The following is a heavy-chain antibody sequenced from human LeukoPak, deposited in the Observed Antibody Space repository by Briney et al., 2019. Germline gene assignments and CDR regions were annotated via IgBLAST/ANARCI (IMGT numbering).Heavy chain of an antibody. CDR2: IIPIFGTA. J-gene: IGHJ6*03. V-gene: IGHV1-69*13. D-gene: IGHD4-11*01. CDR3: ASSYSKPDYYYYMDV. Sequence: SVKVSCKASGYTFTTYDINWVRQATGQGLEWMGGIIPIFGTANYAQKFQGRVTITADESTSTAYMELSSLRSEDTAVYYCASSYSKPDYYYYMDVWGKGTTVTVSS. CDR1: GYTFTTYD.